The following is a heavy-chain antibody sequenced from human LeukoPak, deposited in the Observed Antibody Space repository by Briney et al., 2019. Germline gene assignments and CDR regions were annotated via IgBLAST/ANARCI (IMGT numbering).Heavy chain of an antibody. CDR1: GYTFTSYG. Sequence: ASVKVSCKASGYTFTSYGISWVRQAPGQGLEWMGWISAYNGNTNYAQKLQGRVTMTTDTSTSTAYMELRSLRSDDTAVYYCARESGRGGDGYNPAYWGQGTLVTVSS. J-gene: IGHJ4*02. D-gene: IGHD5-24*01. CDR3: ARESGRGGDGYNPAY. V-gene: IGHV1-18*01. CDR2: ISAYNGNT.